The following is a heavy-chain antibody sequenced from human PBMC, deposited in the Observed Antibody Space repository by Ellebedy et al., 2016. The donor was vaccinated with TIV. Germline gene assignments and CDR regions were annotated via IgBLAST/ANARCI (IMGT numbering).Heavy chain of an antibody. D-gene: IGHD2-21*01. J-gene: IGHJ4*02. CDR3: AVKGYDGGNYDKYFDS. V-gene: IGHV5-51*01. Sequence: PGGSLRLSCKASGYIFTNYWIGWVRQVPGKGLEWIGIIFPTDSATKYSSSFQGQFTISADKSVDTAYLHWGTLKASDTAMYYCAVKGYDGGNYDKYFDSWGQGTLVIVSS. CDR1: GYIFTNYW. CDR2: IFPTDSAT.